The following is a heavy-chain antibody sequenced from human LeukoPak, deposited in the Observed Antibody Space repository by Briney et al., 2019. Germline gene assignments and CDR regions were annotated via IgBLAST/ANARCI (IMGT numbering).Heavy chain of an antibody. J-gene: IGHJ4*02. CDR1: GFTFSRYA. V-gene: IGHV3-23*01. D-gene: IGHD2-21*01. CDR3: APQCGDVPCSLFEY. CDR2: INGTGGSP. Sequence: PGGSLRLSCAASGFTFSRYAMMLVRRAPGKGLEWVSIINGTGGSPYYADSVKGRFTISRDNSNNMLFLQMNSLRADDTAVYYSAPQCGDVPCSLFEYWGQGTLVTVSS.